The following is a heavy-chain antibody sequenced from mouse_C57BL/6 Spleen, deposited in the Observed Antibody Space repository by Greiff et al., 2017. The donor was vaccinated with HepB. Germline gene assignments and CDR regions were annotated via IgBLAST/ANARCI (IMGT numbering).Heavy chain of an antibody. J-gene: IGHJ3*01. CDR3: AITTVVATRAWFAY. V-gene: IGHV1-54*01. CDR2: INPGSGGT. D-gene: IGHD1-1*01. Sequence: VKLMESGAELVRPGTSVKVSCKASGYAFTNYLIEWVKQRPGQGLEWIGVINPGSGGTNYNEKFKGKATLTADKSSSTAYMQLSSLTSEDSAVYFCAITTVVATRAWFAYWGQGTLVTVSA. CDR1: GYAFTNYL.